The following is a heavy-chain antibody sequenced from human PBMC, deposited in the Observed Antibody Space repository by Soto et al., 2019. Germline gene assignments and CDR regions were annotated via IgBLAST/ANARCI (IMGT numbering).Heavy chain of an antibody. CDR1: GYTFPTYD. CDR3: ARRKERSGPHYFDY. D-gene: IGHD6-25*01. CDR2: MNPYSGNT. Sequence: ASVKVSCKASGYTFPTYDISWVRQATGQGLEWMGWMNPYSGNTGYAQKFQGRVTVTRNTSISTVYMELSGLRPDDTAVYYCARRKERSGPHYFDYWGQGSQVTVSS. J-gene: IGHJ4*02. V-gene: IGHV1-8*01.